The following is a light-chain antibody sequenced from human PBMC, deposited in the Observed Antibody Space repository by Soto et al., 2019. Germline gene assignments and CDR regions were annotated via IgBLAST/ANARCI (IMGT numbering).Light chain of an antibody. J-gene: IGLJ3*02. CDR1: TSNIGSNA. V-gene: IGLV1-44*01. CDR2: RNN. CDR3: AAWDDSLKGVV. Sequence: QLVLTQPPSASGTPGQRVTISCSGSTSNIGSNAVNWYQQLPGTAPKVLIYRNNQRPSGVPDRFSGSKSGTSASLAISGLQSEDEADYYCAAWDDSLKGVVFGGGTKLTVL.